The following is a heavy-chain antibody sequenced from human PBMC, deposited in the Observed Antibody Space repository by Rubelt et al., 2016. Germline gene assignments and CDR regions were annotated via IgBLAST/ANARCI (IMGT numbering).Heavy chain of an antibody. CDR2: INHSGST. V-gene: IGHV4-34*01. CDR3: ARPLDY. J-gene: IGHJ4*02. Sequence: QVQLQQWGAGLLKPSETLSLTCAVYGGSFSGYYWSWIRQPPGKGLAWIGEINHSGSTNYNPSLNGGVTISLDRSKNQFSLKLGSVTAADTAVYYCARPLDYWGQGTLVTVSS. CDR1: GGSFSGYY.